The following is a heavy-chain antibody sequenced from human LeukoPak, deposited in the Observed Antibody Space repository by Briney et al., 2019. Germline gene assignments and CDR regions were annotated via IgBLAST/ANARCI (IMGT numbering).Heavy chain of an antibody. V-gene: IGHV4-38-2*02. Sequence: PSETLSLACVVSGFSISSGYYWGWIRQPPGKGLEWIANIHVSGTTFYNSSLNSRVAISIDTSKNQFSLKLSSVTAADTAVYFCAREAERRIVNWGRGTLVTVSS. CDR1: GFSISSGYY. CDR3: AREAERRIVN. J-gene: IGHJ4*02. D-gene: IGHD1-1*01. CDR2: IHVSGTT.